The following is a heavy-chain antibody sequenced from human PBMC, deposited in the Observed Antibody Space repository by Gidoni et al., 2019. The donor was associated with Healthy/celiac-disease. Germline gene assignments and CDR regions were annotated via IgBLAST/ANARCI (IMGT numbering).Heavy chain of an antibody. Sequence: QVQLVQSGAEVKKPGSSVKVSCKASGGTFSSYAISWVRQAPGQGLEWMGGIIPIFGTANYAQKFQGRVTITADESTSTAYMELSSLRSEDTAVYYCARDPDVFITGTMFYGMDVWGQGTTVTVSS. CDR2: IIPIFGTA. J-gene: IGHJ6*02. D-gene: IGHD1-7*01. V-gene: IGHV1-69*01. CDR1: GGTFSSYA. CDR3: ARDPDVFITGTMFYGMDV.